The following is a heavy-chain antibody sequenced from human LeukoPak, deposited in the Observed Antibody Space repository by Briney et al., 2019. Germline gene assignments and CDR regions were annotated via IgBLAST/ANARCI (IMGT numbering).Heavy chain of an antibody. Sequence: PSETLSLTCTVSGGSISSGGYYWSWIRQHPGKGLEWIGYIYYSGSTYYNPSLKSRVTISVDTSKNQFSLKLSSVTAADTAVYYCASHSDYYDYVWGSYRYSAFDIWGQGTMVTDSS. CDR3: ASHSDYYDYVWGSYRYSAFDI. J-gene: IGHJ3*02. D-gene: IGHD3-16*02. V-gene: IGHV4-31*03. CDR1: GGSISSGGYY. CDR2: IYYSGST.